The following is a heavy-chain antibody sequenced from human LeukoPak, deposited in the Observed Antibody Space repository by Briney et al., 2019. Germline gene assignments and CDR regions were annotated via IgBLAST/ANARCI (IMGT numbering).Heavy chain of an antibody. Sequence: GGSLRLSCAASGFTFSSYGMHWVRQAPGKGLEWVAFIRYDGSNTYYADSVKGRFTISRDNSKNTLYLQMNSLRAEDTAVYYCAKALTIFGVVPFDYWGQGTLVTVSS. CDR1: GFTFSSYG. V-gene: IGHV3-30*02. J-gene: IGHJ4*02. CDR3: AKALTIFGVVPFDY. D-gene: IGHD3-3*01. CDR2: IRYDGSNT.